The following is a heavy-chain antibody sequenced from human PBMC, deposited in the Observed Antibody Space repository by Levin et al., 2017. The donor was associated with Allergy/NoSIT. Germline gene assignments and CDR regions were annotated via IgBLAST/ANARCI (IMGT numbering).Heavy chain of an antibody. CDR2: ISYDGSNK. CDR1: GFTFSSYG. J-gene: IGHJ4*02. CDR3: IVAAGTVNY. D-gene: IGHD6-13*01. Sequence: GGSLRLSCAASGFTFSSYGMHWVRQAPGKGLEWVVLISYDGSNKYYADSVKGRFTISRDNSKNTLYLQMNSLRAEDTAVYYCIVAAGTVNYWGQGTLVTVSS. V-gene: IGHV3-30*03.